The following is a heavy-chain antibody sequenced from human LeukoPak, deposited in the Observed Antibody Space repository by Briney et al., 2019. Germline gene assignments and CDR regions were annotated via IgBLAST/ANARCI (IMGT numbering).Heavy chain of an antibody. CDR1: GGSISSYY. V-gene: IGHV4-59*12. Sequence: SETLSLTCTVSGGSISSYYWSWIRQPPGKGLEWIGYIYYSGSTNYNPSLKSRVTISVDTSKNQFSLKLSSVTAADTAVYYCAREPGSDYYYYYMDVWGKGTTVTVSS. CDR3: AREPGSDYYYYYMDV. J-gene: IGHJ6*03. CDR2: IYYSGST.